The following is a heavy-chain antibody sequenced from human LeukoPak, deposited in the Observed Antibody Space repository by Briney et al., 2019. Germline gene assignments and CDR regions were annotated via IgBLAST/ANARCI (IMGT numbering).Heavy chain of an antibody. J-gene: IGHJ4*02. D-gene: IGHD5-18*01. CDR1: DDSITMYY. CDR2: IFYSGST. CDR3: ARSVGYNYGYHDY. V-gene: IGHV4-39*07. Sequence: PSETLSLTCTVSDDSITMYYWTWIRQPPGKGLEWIGTIFYSGSTYYNPSLRSRVTISVDTSKNQFSLRLSSVTAADTAVYYCARSVGYNYGYHDYWGQGTLVTVSS.